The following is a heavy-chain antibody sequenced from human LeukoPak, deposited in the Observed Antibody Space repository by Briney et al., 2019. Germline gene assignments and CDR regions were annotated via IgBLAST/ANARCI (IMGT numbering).Heavy chain of an antibody. CDR2: IYTSGST. J-gene: IGHJ4*02. D-gene: IGHD3-22*01. CDR3: ARDGYYYDSSGYYEKMYYFDY. CDR1: GGSISSYY. Sequence: PSETLSLTCTVSGGSISSYYWSWIRQPAGKGLEWIGRIYTSGSTNYNHSLKSRVTMSVDTSKNQFSLKLSSVTAADTAVYYCARDGYYYDSSGYYEKMYYFDYWGQGTLVTVSS. V-gene: IGHV4-4*07.